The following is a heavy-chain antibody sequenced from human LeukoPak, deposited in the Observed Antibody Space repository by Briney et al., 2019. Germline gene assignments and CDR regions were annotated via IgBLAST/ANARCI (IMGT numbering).Heavy chain of an antibody. Sequence: GSLRLSCAPSGFTFSNYAMSGLRAAPGKGLEGVSTISDSGGSTFYADSVTGGSIIYRDSSKNTLDLQMNSLRAEDTDVYHCARKQEIGPAPLDYWGQGTLVTVSS. CDR1: GFTFSNYA. J-gene: IGHJ4*02. V-gene: IGHV3-23*01. CDR3: ARKQEIGPAPLDY. D-gene: IGHD2-21*01. CDR2: ISDSGGST.